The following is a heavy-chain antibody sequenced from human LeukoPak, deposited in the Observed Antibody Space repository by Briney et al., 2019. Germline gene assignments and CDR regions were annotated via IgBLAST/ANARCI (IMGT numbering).Heavy chain of an antibody. CDR1: GGSISSSSYY. CDR2: IYYSGST. D-gene: IGHD2-8*01. J-gene: IGHJ5*02. Sequence: PSETLSLTCTVSGGSISSSSYYWGWIRQPPGKGLEWIGNIYYSGSTYYNPSLKSRLTISVDTSKNQFSLKLSSVTAADTAVYYCARDSVYATNWYDPWGQGILVTVSS. CDR3: ARDSVYATNWYDP. V-gene: IGHV4-39*02.